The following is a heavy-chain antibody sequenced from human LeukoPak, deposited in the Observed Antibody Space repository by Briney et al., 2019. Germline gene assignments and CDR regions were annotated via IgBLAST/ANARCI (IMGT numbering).Heavy chain of an antibody. CDR1: GGSISSYY. CDR3: ARVGDTSGYYYYFDY. D-gene: IGHD3-22*01. CDR2: ISYSGGS. V-gene: IGHV4-59*08. J-gene: IGHJ4*02. Sequence: SETLSLTCTVSGGSISSYYWSWVPQPPGKGLEWVGYISYSGGSTYNPPLKRRVTISIDPSKNQFSLRLSSVTAADTALYYCARVGDTSGYYYYFDYWGQGTLVTVSS.